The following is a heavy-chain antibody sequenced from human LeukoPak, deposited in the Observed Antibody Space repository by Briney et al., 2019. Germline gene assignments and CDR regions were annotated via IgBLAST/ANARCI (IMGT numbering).Heavy chain of an antibody. Sequence: GRSLRLSCAASGFTFSSYAMSWVRQAPGKGLEWVSGIGGSGGDTYYADSVKGRFTISRDNSKNRLYLQMNSLRAEDTAVYHCARGGIRYFEFWGQGTLVTVSS. D-gene: IGHD3-9*01. CDR1: GFTFSSYA. V-gene: IGHV3-23*01. CDR2: IGGSGGDT. CDR3: ARGGIRYFEF. J-gene: IGHJ4*02.